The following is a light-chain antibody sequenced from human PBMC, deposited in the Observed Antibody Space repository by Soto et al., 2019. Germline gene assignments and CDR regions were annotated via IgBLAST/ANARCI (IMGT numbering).Light chain of an antibody. CDR2: LNN. CDR1: SSNIGTNN. Sequence: QAVVTQPPSASGTPGQRVSISCSGSSSNIGTNNVNWYQQLPGAAPKLLIYLNNQWPSGVPDRFSGSKSGTSASLAISGLQSEDEADYYCAAWDDSLNGGVFGGGTKLTVL. V-gene: IGLV1-44*01. J-gene: IGLJ3*02. CDR3: AAWDDSLNGGV.